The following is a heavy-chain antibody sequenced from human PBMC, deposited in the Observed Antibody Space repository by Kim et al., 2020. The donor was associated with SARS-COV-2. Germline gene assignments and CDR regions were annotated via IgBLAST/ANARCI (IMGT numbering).Heavy chain of an antibody. CDR2: IWFDGGHK. V-gene: IGHV3-33*01. CDR3: AYSPTTEHYFFY. CDR1: GFTFSSYG. Sequence: RGSLRLSCAASGFTFSSYGMHWVRQAPDKGLEWVAVIWFDGGHKSYADSVKGRFTISRDNSKNTLYLQMNSLRAEDTAVYYCAYSPTTEHYFFYWGQGTLVTVSS. D-gene: IGHD1-26*01. J-gene: IGHJ4*02.